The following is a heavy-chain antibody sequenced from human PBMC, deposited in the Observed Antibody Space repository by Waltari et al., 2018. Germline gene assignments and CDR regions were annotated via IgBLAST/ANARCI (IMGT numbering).Heavy chain of an antibody. V-gene: IGHV1-2*02. J-gene: IGHJ4*02. CDR3: ARELKDYVWGSYPIDY. CDR2: INPNSGGT. Sequence: QVQLVQSGAEVKKPGASVKVSCKASGYTFTGYYMHWVRQAPGQGLEWMGWINPNSGGTNYAQKFQGRVTMTRDTSISTAYMELSRLRSDDTAVYYCARELKDYVWGSYPIDYWGQGTLVTVSS. D-gene: IGHD3-16*02. CDR1: GYTFTGYY.